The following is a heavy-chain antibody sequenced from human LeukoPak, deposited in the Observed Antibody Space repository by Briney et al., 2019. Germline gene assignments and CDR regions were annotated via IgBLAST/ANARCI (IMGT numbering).Heavy chain of an antibody. V-gene: IGHV3-30*03. CDR2: ISYDGSNK. Sequence: GGSLRLSCAASGFTFSSYWMSWVRQAPGKGLEWVAVISYDGSNKYYADSVKGRFTISRDNSKNTLYLQMNSLRAEDTAVYYCAREDGYIDYWGQGTLVTVSS. D-gene: IGHD5-24*01. CDR3: AREDGYIDY. CDR1: GFTFSSYW. J-gene: IGHJ4*02.